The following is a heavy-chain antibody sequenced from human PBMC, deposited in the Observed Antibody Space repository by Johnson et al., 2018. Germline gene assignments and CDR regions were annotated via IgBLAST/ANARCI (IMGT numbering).Heavy chain of an antibody. CDR3: TRLIDGISFVFDI. Sequence: VQLVQSGGGLVQPGGSVRLSCAASGFTFSGSAVHWVRQVSGSGLEWVARIKTKPKNYATAYAASVKGRFTIFRDDSKNTAYSQLNSLKPEDTAVYFCTRLIDGISFVFDIWGQGAMVTVSS. CDR1: GFTFSGSA. V-gene: IGHV3-73*01. CDR2: IKTKPKNYAT. D-gene: IGHD1-14*01. J-gene: IGHJ3*02.